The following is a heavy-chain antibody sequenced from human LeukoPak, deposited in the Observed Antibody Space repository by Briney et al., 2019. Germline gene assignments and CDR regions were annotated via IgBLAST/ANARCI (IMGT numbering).Heavy chain of an antibody. CDR2: IGASVETT. V-gene: IGHV3-23*01. J-gene: IGHJ4*02. CDR3: AKAEGYDILTGLDY. Sequence: GGSLRLSSATSGFTFSSDTISWVRQTPGKGLWRVSDIGASVETTNTADSARGGYTTSTDTSKNTRYMQINSLRTVDTAVYYCAKAEGYDILTGLDYWGQGTLVTVSS. CDR1: GFTFSSDT. D-gene: IGHD3-9*01.